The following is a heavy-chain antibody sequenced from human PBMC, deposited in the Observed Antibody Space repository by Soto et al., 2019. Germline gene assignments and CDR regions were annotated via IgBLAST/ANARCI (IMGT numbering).Heavy chain of an antibody. D-gene: IGHD2-8*01. J-gene: IGHJ3*02. Sequence: SQTLSLTCTVSGGPISSYYWSWIRQPPGKGLEWIGYIYYSGSTNYNPSLKSRVTISVDTSKNQFSLKLSSVTAADTAVYYCARGHCTNGVCDGAGAFDIWGQGTMVTVSS. CDR1: GGPISSYY. CDR2: IYYSGST. V-gene: IGHV4-59*01. CDR3: ARGHCTNGVCDGAGAFDI.